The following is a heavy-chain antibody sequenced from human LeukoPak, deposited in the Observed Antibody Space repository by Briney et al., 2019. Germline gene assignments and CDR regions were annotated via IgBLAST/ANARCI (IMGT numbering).Heavy chain of an antibody. CDR1: GYTFTSYD. Sequence: SVKVSCKASGYTFTSYDINWVRQATGQGLEWMGGIIPIFGTANYAQKFQGRVTITADKSTSTAYMELSSLRSEDTAVYYCARGNPENSDFDYWGQGTLVTVSS. V-gene: IGHV1-69*06. CDR2: IIPIFGTA. CDR3: ARGNPENSDFDY. D-gene: IGHD1-14*01. J-gene: IGHJ4*02.